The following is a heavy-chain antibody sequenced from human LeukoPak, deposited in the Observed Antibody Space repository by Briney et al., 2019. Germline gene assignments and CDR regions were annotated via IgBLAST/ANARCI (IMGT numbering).Heavy chain of an antibody. J-gene: IGHJ4*02. Sequence: SETLSLTCTVSGGSISSSSYYWGWIRQPPGKGLEWIGSIYYSGSTYYNPSLKSRVTISVDTSKNQFSLKLSSVTAADTAVYYCARDRSPYYYGSGSYFDYWGQGTLVTVSS. D-gene: IGHD3-10*01. CDR1: GGSISSSSYY. CDR3: ARDRSPYYYGSGSYFDY. CDR2: IYYSGST. V-gene: IGHV4-39*07.